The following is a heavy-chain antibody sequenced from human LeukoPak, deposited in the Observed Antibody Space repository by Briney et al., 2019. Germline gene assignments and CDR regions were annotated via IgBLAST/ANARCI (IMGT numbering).Heavy chain of an antibody. J-gene: IGHJ4*02. V-gene: IGHV3-23*01. CDR1: GFTFSSYA. CDR3: AKDRPDYYDSSGYWNFDY. CDR2: ISGGST. D-gene: IGHD3-22*01. Sequence: GGSLRLSCAASGFTFSSYAMSWVRQAPGKGLEWVSAISGGSTYYADSVKGRFTISRDNSKNTLYLQMNSLRAEDTAVYYCAKDRPDYYDSSGYWNFDYWGQGTLVTVSS.